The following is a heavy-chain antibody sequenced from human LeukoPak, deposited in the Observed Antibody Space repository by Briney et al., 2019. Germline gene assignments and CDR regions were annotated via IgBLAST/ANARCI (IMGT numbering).Heavy chain of an antibody. Sequence: SQTLSLTCTVSGGSISSGGHYWSWIRQPAGKGLEYLGRIYTSGSTNYNPSLKSRVTISVDTSKNQFSLKLSSVTAADTAVYYCARVEQYQLPGGYYYYYYMDVWGKGTTVTVSS. V-gene: IGHV4-61*02. D-gene: IGHD2-2*01. CDR2: IYTSGST. CDR1: GGSISSGGHY. J-gene: IGHJ6*03. CDR3: ARVEQYQLPGGYYYYYYMDV.